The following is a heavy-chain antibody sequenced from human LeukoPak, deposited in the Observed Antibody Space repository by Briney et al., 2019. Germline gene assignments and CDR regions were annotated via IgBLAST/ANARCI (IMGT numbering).Heavy chain of an antibody. V-gene: IGHV4-34*01. D-gene: IGHD3-22*01. CDR2: INQSGST. CDR3: ARVRITMIPSGMDV. Sequence: SETLSLTCAVYGGSFSGYYWSWIRQPPGKGLEWIGEINQSGSTNYNPSLKSRVTISVDTSKNQFSLKLSSVTAADTAVYYCARVRITMIPSGMDVWGQGTTVTVSS. J-gene: IGHJ6*02. CDR1: GGSFSGYY.